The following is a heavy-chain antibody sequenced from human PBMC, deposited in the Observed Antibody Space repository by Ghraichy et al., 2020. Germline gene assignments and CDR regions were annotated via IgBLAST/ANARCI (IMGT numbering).Heavy chain of an antibody. V-gene: IGHV1-46*01. J-gene: IGHJ4*02. D-gene: IGHD7-27*01. CDR3: ARDLNWGSYY. Sequence: ASVKVSCKASGYTFTSYYMHCVRQAPGQGLEWMGIINPSDGSISYAQKFQGRFTLTRDTSTTTFYMELSSLRSEDTALYYCARDLNWGSYYWGQGTLVTVSS. CDR1: GYTFTSYY. CDR2: INPSDGSI.